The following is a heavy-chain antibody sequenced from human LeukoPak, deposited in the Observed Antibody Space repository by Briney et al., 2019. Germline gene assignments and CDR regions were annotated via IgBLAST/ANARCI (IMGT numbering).Heavy chain of an antibody. J-gene: IGHJ6*02. CDR1: GYTFTSYY. CDR2: INPNSGGT. V-gene: IGHV1-2*02. D-gene: IGHD1-26*01. CDR3: ARDNGSYSHYGMDV. Sequence: ASVKVSCKASGYTFTSYYMHWVRQAPGQGLEWMGWINPNSGGTNYAQKFQGRVIMTRDTSISTAYMELSRLRSDDTAVYYCARDNGSYSHYGMDVWGQGTTVTVSS.